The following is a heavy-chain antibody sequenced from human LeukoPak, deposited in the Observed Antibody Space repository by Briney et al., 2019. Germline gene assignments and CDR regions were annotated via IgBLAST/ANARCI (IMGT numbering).Heavy chain of an antibody. CDR1: GYTFTTYA. Sequence: ASVKVSCKASGYTFTTYAIHWVRQAPGQRPEWMGWINAGNGNTKYSEKFQGRVTITRDTSASTAYMEVSSLRSEDTAVYYCASPYPGIAAAGNSYYYGMDVWGQGTTVTVSS. CDR3: ASPYPGIAAAGNSYYYGMDV. D-gene: IGHD6-13*01. V-gene: IGHV1-3*01. CDR2: INAGNGNT. J-gene: IGHJ6*02.